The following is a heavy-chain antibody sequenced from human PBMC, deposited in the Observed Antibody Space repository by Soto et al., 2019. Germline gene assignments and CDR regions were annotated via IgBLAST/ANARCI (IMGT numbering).Heavy chain of an antibody. Sequence: GGSLRLSCAASGFTFRIYAMSWVRQAPGKGLEWVSTISGNGGTSYADFVRGRFTISRDNSKNTLYLQMNSLRVEGTAVYYCAKDAPGSGWLSDYWGQGTRVTVSS. CDR2: ISGNGGT. V-gene: IGHV3-23*01. J-gene: IGHJ4*02. CDR1: GFTFRIYA. CDR3: AKDAPGSGWLSDY. D-gene: IGHD3-22*01.